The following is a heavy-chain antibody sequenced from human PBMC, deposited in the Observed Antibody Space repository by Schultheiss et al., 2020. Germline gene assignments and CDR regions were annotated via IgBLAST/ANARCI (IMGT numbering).Heavy chain of an antibody. Sequence: ASVKVSCKASGYTFTSYGISWVRQAPGQGLEWMGWISAYNGNTNYAQKLQGRVTMTTDTSTSTAYMELRSLRSDDTAVYYCARDPSGYDFWSGYYSLPGYWGQGTLVTVSS. D-gene: IGHD3-3*01. V-gene: IGHV1-18*01. CDR1: GYTFTSYG. CDR3: ARDPSGYDFWSGYYSLPGY. CDR2: ISAYNGNT. J-gene: IGHJ4*02.